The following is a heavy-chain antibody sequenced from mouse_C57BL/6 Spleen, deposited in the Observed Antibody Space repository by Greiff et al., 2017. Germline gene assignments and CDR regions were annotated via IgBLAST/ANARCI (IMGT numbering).Heavy chain of an antibody. CDR2: IYPSDSET. V-gene: IGHV1-61*01. CDR1: GYTFTSYW. J-gene: IGHJ1*03. Sequence: QVQLQQPGAELVRPGSSVKLSCKASGYTFTSYWMDWVKQRPGQGLEWIGNIYPSDSETHYNQKFKDKATLTVDKSSSTAYMQLSSLTSEDSAVYYCARYYGSRPWLFDVWGTGTTVTVSS. D-gene: IGHD1-1*01. CDR3: ARYYGSRPWLFDV.